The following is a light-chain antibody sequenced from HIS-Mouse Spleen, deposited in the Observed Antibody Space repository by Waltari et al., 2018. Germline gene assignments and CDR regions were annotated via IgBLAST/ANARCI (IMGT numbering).Light chain of an antibody. Sequence: SYELTQPPSVSVSPGQTARITCPGDALPKKYAYWYQQKSGHAPVLVIYEDSKRPAGIPEGFSGSSSGTMATLTISGAQVEDEADYYCYSTDSSGNHRVFGGGTKLTVL. CDR2: EDS. V-gene: IGLV3-10*01. J-gene: IGLJ2*01. CDR3: YSTDSSGNHRV. CDR1: ALPKKY.